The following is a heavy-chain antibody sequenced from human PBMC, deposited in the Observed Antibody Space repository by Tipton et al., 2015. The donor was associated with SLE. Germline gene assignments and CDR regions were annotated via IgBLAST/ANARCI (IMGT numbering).Heavy chain of an antibody. Sequence: TLSLTCTVSGGSISSSSYYWGWIRQPPGKGLEWIGSIYYSGSTYYNPSLKSRVTISVDTSKNQFSLKLSSVTAADTAVYYCARAVLVRGGAFDIWGQGTVVTVSS. CDR3: ARAVLVRGGAFDI. CDR1: GGSISSSSYY. D-gene: IGHD3-10*01. V-gene: IGHV4-39*07. J-gene: IGHJ3*02. CDR2: IYYSGST.